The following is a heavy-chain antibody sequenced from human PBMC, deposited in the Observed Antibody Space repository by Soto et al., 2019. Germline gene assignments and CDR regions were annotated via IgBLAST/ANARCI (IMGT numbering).Heavy chain of an antibody. CDR1: GFSFGDFY. D-gene: IGHD3-9*01. V-gene: IGHV3-11*01. CDR2: ISSSSITT. CDR3: ARETPYDIVPGYSKMYMDS. Sequence: VQLMEAGGGLVRPGGSLRLSCAASGFSFGDFYMNWVRLAPGRGLDWVSFISSSSITTYYADSVRGRFTTSRDNAQKTLYLHMNNLRADDTAVYFCARETPYDIVPGYSKMYMDSWGPGTQVTV. J-gene: IGHJ4*02.